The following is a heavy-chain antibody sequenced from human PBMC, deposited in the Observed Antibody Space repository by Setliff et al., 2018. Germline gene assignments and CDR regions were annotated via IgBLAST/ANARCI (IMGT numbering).Heavy chain of an antibody. CDR2: IYSGGSA. CDR1: GFSVSSNY. CDR3: ARWSGGAQSAHYLDY. D-gene: IGHD1-26*01. Sequence: GGSLRLSCAASGFSVSSNYMNWVRQAPDKGLEWVSAIYSGGSAYYADTVKGRFTISRDNSKNTLYLQMNSLRAEDTAVYYCARWSGGAQSAHYLDYWGQGALVTGSS. V-gene: IGHV3-66*01. J-gene: IGHJ4*02.